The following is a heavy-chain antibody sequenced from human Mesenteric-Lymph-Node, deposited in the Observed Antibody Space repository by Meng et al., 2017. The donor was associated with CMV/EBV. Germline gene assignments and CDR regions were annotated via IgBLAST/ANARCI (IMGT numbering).Heavy chain of an antibody. CDR3: ARDGGYCSSTSCYPSGLDY. CDR2: IYHSGST. J-gene: IGHJ4*02. D-gene: IGHD2-2*01. CDR1: ISSSNW. Sequence: ISSSNWWSWVRQPPGKGLEWIGEIYHSGSTNYNPSFKSRVTISVDKSKNQFSLKLSSVTAADTAVYYCARDGGYCSSTSCYPSGLDYWGQGTLVTVSS. V-gene: IGHV4-4*02.